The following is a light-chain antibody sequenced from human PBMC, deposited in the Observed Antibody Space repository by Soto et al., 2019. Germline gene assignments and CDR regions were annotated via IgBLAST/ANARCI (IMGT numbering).Light chain of an antibody. CDR3: QQYSSYST. CDR1: KSFSNW. V-gene: IGKV1-5*01. CDR2: DAS. J-gene: IGKJ1*01. Sequence: DIQMTQSPSSLSASVGDRVTITCRASKSFSNWLAWYQQKPGKAPKLLIYDASTLESGVPSRFSGGGFGTDFTLTISSLQPDDFATYYCQQYSSYSTFGQGTKVEMK.